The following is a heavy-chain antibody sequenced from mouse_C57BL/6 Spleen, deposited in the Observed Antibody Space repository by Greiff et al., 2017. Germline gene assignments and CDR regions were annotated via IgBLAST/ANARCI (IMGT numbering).Heavy chain of an antibody. CDR1: GYTFTSYW. D-gene: IGHD1-1*01. J-gene: IGHJ1*03. CDR3: TRSPPTTVVALYWYFDV. Sequence: EVQLVESGTVLARPGASVKMSCKTSGYTFTSYWMHWVKQRPGQGLEWIGALYPGNSDTSYNQKFKGKAKLTAVTSASTAYMELSSLTNEDSAVYYCTRSPPTTVVALYWYFDVWGTGTTVTVSS. CDR2: LYPGNSDT. V-gene: IGHV1-5*01.